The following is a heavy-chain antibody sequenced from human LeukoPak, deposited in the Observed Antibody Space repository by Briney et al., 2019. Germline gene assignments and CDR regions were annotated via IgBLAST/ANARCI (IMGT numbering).Heavy chain of an antibody. CDR1: GGSISSYY. J-gene: IGHJ6*02. V-gene: IGHV4-59*01. Sequence: SETLSLTCTVSGGSISSYYWSCIRQPPGKGLERTGHTYYSGSTNYNPSLKSRVTISVGTSKNQFSLKLSSVTAADTAVYYCARRIHYGGYVIPPMDVWGQGGRVTV. CDR2: TYYSGST. D-gene: IGHD4-17*01. CDR3: ARRIHYGGYVIPPMDV.